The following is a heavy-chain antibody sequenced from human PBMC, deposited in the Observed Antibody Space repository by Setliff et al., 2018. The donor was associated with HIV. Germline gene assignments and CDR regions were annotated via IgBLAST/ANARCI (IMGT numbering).Heavy chain of an antibody. Sequence: SETLSLTCTVSGGSISNYYWSWIRQPAEKGLEWIGRIYSSGRTNYNPSLKSRVTISVDTSKNQFSLKLSSVTAADTAVYYCASYRKAERWLQLGGNFDYWGQGTLVTVSS. CDR2: IYSSGRT. J-gene: IGHJ4*02. V-gene: IGHV4-4*07. D-gene: IGHD5-12*01. CDR1: GGSISNYY. CDR3: ASYRKAERWLQLGGNFDY.